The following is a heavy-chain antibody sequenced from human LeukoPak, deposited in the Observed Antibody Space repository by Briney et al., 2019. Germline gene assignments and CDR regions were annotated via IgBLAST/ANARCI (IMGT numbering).Heavy chain of an antibody. V-gene: IGHV3-33*01. D-gene: IGHD1-14*01. J-gene: IGHJ4*02. CDR1: GFTFSSYG. Sequence: GRSLRLSCAASGFTFSSYGMHWVRQAPGKGLEWVAVIWYDGSNKYYADSVKGRFTISRDNSKNTLYLQMNSLRAEDTAVYYCPRDGSITEPTVLHSWGRGPLVTVSS. CDR3: PRDGSITEPTVLHS. CDR2: IWYDGSNK.